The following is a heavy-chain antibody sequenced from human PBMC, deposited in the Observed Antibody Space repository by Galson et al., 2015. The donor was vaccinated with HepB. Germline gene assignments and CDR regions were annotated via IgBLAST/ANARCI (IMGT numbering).Heavy chain of an antibody. Sequence: SVKVSCKVSGYTLTELSMHWVRQAPGKGLEWMGGFDPEDGETIYAQKFQGRVTITADKSTSTAYMELSSLRSEDTAVYYCARDWYGDYEAYYYGMDVWGQGTTVTVSS. D-gene: IGHD4-17*01. CDR2: FDPEDGET. CDR1: GYTLTELS. CDR3: ARDWYGDYEAYYYGMDV. J-gene: IGHJ6*02. V-gene: IGHV1-24*01.